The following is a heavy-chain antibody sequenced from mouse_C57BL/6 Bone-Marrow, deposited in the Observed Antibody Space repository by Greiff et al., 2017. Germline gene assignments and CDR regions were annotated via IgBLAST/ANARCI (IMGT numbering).Heavy chain of an antibody. Sequence: VQLLQSGAELVKPGASVKLSCKVSGYTFTSYAIWWLKQRYGQSLEWIGGIYPRDGNTNYNEKFKGKATLTADKSSSTVYMELSSLKSEDSAVYDCARWRYHGSNSALDYWGQGTTVTVSS. CDR1: GYTFTSYA. CDR3: ARWRYHGSNSALDY. V-gene: IGHV1-81*01. D-gene: IGHD1-1*01. J-gene: IGHJ4*01. CDR2: IYPRDGNT.